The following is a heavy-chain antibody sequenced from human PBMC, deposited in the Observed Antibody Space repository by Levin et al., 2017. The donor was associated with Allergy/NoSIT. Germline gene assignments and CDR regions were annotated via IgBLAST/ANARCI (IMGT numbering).Heavy chain of an antibody. J-gene: IGHJ4*02. V-gene: IGHV1-18*01. Sequence: ASVKVSCKASGYTFTSYGISWVRQAPGQGLEWMGWISAYNGNTNYAQKLQGRVTMTTDTSTSTAYMELRSLRSDDTAVYYCARATGWYQLLYPTGDYWGQGTLVTVSS. CDR2: ISAYNGNT. D-gene: IGHD2-2*02. CDR1: GYTFTSYG. CDR3: ARATGWYQLLYPTGDY.